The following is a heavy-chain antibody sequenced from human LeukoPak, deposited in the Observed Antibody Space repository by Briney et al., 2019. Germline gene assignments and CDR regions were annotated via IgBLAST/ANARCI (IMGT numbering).Heavy chain of an antibody. Sequence: KPSETLSLTCTVSGGSISSGNNHWSWIRQPAGKGLEWIGHIYTSGSTNYNPSLKSRVTISVDTSKNQFSLKLSSVTAADTAVYYCATTTVTTSAGFDYWGQGTLVTVSS. V-gene: IGHV4-61*09. CDR1: GGSISSGNNH. CDR3: ATTTVTTSAGFDY. J-gene: IGHJ4*02. CDR2: IYTSGST. D-gene: IGHD4-17*01.